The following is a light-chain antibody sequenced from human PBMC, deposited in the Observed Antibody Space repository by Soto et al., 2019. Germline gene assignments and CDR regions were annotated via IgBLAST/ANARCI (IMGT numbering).Light chain of an antibody. V-gene: IGKV3D-20*01. CDR3: HQHDSSPGT. CDR2: DAS. CDR1: QSVSSRY. J-gene: IGKJ5*01. Sequence: EIVLTQSPATLSLSPGERATLSCRASQSVSSRYLAWYQQKAGRPPMLLIYDASSRATGTSDRFSGSGAGTTLTLTTSSREPEDFSVSYCHQHDSSPGTFGQGTRLEIK.